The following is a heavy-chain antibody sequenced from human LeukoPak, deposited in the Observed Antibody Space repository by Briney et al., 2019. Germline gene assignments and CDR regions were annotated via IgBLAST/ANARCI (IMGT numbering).Heavy chain of an antibody. Sequence: PSETLSLTCTVSGDSISISTYYWGWIRQPPGKGLEWIGEINHSGSTNYNPSLKSRVTISVDTSKNQFSLKLSSVTAADTAVYYCARGSYSSSSRRNYYYYMDVWGKGTTVTVSS. CDR3: ARGSYSSSSRRNYYYYMDV. CDR2: INHSGST. D-gene: IGHD6-6*01. CDR1: GDSISISTYY. J-gene: IGHJ6*03. V-gene: IGHV4-39*07.